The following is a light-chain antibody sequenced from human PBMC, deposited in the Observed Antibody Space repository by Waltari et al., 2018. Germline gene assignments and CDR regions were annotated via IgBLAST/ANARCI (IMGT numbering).Light chain of an antibody. Sequence: IVMTQTPLSLPVTPGEPASISCRSSQSLVNSDDGYTYLDCFVQKPGQSPQLLMYWLGYRAAIVPDRFRGAGSGSNFSLQISRVEADDVGVYYCMQRLEFPYTFGRGTRL. V-gene: IGKV2-40*01. CDR3: MQRLEFPYT. J-gene: IGKJ2*01. CDR1: QSLVNSDDGYTY. CDR2: WLG.